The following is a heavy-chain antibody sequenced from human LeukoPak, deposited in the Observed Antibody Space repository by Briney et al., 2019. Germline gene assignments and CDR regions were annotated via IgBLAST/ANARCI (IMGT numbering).Heavy chain of an antibody. D-gene: IGHD3-22*01. J-gene: IGHJ4*02. CDR1: EFIFSSYG. CDR3: AKGLITMIVVPSY. Sequence: GGSLRLSCAASEFIFSSYGIHWVRQAPGKGLEWVAVISYDGSNKYYADSVKGRFTISRDNSKNTLYLQMNSLRAEDTAVYYCAKGLITMIVVPSYWGQGTLVTVSS. V-gene: IGHV3-30*18. CDR2: ISYDGSNK.